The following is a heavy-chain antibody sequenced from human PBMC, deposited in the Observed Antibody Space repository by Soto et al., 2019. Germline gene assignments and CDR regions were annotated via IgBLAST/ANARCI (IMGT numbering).Heavy chain of an antibody. CDR2: IYHSGST. V-gene: IGHV4-30-2*01. CDR3: ARGPHFGR. CDR1: GGSISSGGYS. D-gene: IGHD3-3*01. J-gene: IGHJ4*02. Sequence: SETLSLTCAVSGGSISSGGYSWSWIRQPPGKGLEWIGYIYHSGSTYYNPSLKSRVSISVDRSKNQFSLKLSSVTAADTAVYYCARGPHFGRWGQGTLVTVS.